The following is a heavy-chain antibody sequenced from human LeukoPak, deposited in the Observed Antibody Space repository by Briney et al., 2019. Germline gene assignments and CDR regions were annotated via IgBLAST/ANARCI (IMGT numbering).Heavy chain of an antibody. V-gene: IGHV4-30-4*01. CDR3: ASNWGPFWYFDL. Sequence: SQTLSLTCTVSGGSISSGDYYWSWIRQPPGKGLEWIGYIYYSGSTYYNPSLKSRVTISVDTSKNQFSLKLSSVTAADTAVYYCASNWGPFWYFDLWGRGTLSLSPQ. D-gene: IGHD3-16*01. J-gene: IGHJ2*01. CDR2: IYYSGST. CDR1: GGSISSGDYY.